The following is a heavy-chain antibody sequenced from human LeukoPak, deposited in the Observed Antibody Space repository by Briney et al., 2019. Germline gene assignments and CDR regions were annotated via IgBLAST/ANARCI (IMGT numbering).Heavy chain of an antibody. Sequence: PSETLSLTCTVSGGSISSYYWSWIRQPPGKGLEWLGYIYYSGSTNYNPSLKSRVTISVDTSKNQFSLKLSSVTAADTAVYYCARDLRGSVFDYWGQGTLVTVSS. CDR1: GGSISSYY. CDR2: IYYSGST. V-gene: IGHV4-59*01. D-gene: IGHD3-16*01. CDR3: ARDLRGSVFDY. J-gene: IGHJ4*02.